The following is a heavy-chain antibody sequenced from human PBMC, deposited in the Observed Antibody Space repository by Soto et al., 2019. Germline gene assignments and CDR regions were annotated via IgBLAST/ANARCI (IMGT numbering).Heavy chain of an antibody. CDR2: NYYSGST. Sequence: SETLSLTCTVSGGSISSGDYYWSWLRQPPVKGLEWIGYNYYSGSTYYNPSLQSRVTISLDTSKNQFSLKLSSVTAADTAVYYCVRSGYYSAWFDPWGQGTLVNVSS. CDR3: VRSGYYSAWFDP. J-gene: IGHJ5*02. CDR1: GGSISSGDYY. D-gene: IGHD3-22*01. V-gene: IGHV4-30-4*01.